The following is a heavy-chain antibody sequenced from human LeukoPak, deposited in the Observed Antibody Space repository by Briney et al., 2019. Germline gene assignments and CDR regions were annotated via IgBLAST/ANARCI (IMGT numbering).Heavy chain of an antibody. CDR1: GFTFSSYA. CDR3: ALQGGNFGTKMSRAFDI. D-gene: IGHD3-3*02. V-gene: IGHV3-23*01. CDR2: ISGSGGST. J-gene: IGHJ3*02. Sequence: AGGSLRLSCAASGFTFSSYAMSWVRQAPGKGLEWVSTISGSGGSTYYADSVKGRFAISRDNSKNTLYLQMNSLRAEDTAVHYCALQGGNFGTKMSRAFDIWGQGTMVTVSS.